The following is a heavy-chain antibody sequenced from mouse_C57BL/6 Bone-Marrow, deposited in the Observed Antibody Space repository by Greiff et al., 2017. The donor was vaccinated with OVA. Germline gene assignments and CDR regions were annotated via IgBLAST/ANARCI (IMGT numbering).Heavy chain of an antibody. J-gene: IGHJ2*01. CDR3: ALGLYYYGFGY. V-gene: IGHV1-50*01. CDR2: IDPSDSYT. CDR1: GYTFTSYW. Sequence: QVQLKQPGAELVKPGASVKLSCKASGYTFTSYWMQWVKQRPGQGLEWIGEIDPSDSYTNYNQKFKGKATLTVDTSSSTAYMQLSSLTSEDSAVYYCALGLYYYGFGYWGQGTTLTVSS. D-gene: IGHD1-1*01.